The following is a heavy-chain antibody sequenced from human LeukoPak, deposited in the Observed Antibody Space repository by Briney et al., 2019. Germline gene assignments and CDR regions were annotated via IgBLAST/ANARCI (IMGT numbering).Heavy chain of an antibody. CDR3: VGGYYDSSGYPMGDFDY. Sequence: SETLSLTCTVSGGSISSYYWSWIRQPAGKGLEWIGRIYTSGSTNYNPSLKSRVTISVGKSKNQFSLKLSSVTAADTAVYYCVGGYYDSSGYPMGDFDYWGQGTLVTVSS. CDR2: IYTSGST. J-gene: IGHJ4*02. V-gene: IGHV4-4*07. CDR1: GGSISSYY. D-gene: IGHD3-22*01.